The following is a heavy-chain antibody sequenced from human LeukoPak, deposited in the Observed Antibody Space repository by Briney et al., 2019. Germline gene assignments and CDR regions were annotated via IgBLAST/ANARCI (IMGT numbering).Heavy chain of an antibody. CDR3: AKDLSQAWYSSGWYYFDY. Sequence: GGSLRLSCAASGFTFSSYAMSWVRQAPGKGLEWVSAISGSGGSTYYADSVKGRFTISRDNSKNTLYLQMNSLRAEDTAVYYCAKDLSQAWYSSGWYYFDYWGQGTLVTVSS. CDR1: GFTFSSYA. CDR2: ISGSGGST. J-gene: IGHJ4*02. D-gene: IGHD6-19*01. V-gene: IGHV3-23*01.